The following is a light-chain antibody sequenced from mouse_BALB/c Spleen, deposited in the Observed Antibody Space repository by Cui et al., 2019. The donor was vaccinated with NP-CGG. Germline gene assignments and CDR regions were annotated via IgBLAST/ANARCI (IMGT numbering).Light chain of an antibody. CDR1: TGPVTTSNY. Sequence: QAFVTQESAPTTSPGETVTLTCRSSTGPVTTSNYANWVQEKPDHLFTGLIGGTNNRAPGVPARFSGSLIGDKAALTITGAQTEDEAIYFCVLWYSNHWVFGGGTKLTVV. J-gene: IGLJ1*01. CDR2: GTN. CDR3: VLWYSNHWV. V-gene: IGLV1*01.